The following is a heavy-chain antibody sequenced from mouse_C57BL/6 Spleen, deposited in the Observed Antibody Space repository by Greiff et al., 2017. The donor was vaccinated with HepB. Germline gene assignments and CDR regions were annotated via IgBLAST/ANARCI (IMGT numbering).Heavy chain of an antibody. CDR1: GYAFTNYL. CDR3: AYDGYLGFAY. J-gene: IGHJ3*01. CDR2: INPGSGGT. D-gene: IGHD2-3*01. V-gene: IGHV1-54*01. Sequence: VQLQQSGAELVRPGTSVKVSCKASGYAFTNYLIEWVKQRPGQGLEWIGVINPGSGGTNYNEKFKGKATLTADKSSSTAYMQLSSLTSEDSAVYFCAYDGYLGFAYWGQGTLVTVSA.